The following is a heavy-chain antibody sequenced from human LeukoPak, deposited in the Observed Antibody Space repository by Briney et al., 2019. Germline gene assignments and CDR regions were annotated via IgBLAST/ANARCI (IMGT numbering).Heavy chain of an antibody. CDR3: AGDDYGDYEGY. V-gene: IGHV3-66*01. CDR1: GFTFSIYE. Sequence: GGSLRLSCAASGFTFSIYEMNWVRQAPGRGLEWVSVIYSGGSTYYADSVKGRFTISRDNSKNTLYLQMNSLRAEDTAVYYCAGDDYGDYEGYWGQGTLVTVSS. CDR2: IYSGGST. D-gene: IGHD4-17*01. J-gene: IGHJ4*02.